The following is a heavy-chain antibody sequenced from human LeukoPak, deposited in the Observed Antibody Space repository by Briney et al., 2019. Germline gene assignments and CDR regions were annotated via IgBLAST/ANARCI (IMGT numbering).Heavy chain of an antibody. D-gene: IGHD5-12*01. J-gene: IGHJ3*02. CDR2: INPNSGGT. CDR3: ARVTGYAFAFDI. V-gene: IGHV1-2*02. Sequence: GASVKVSCKASGYAFTGYYMHWVRQAPGQGLEWMGWINPNSGGTNYAQKFQGRVTMTRDTSISTAYMELSRLRSDDTAVYYCARVTGYAFAFDIWGQGTMVTVSS. CDR1: GYAFTGYY.